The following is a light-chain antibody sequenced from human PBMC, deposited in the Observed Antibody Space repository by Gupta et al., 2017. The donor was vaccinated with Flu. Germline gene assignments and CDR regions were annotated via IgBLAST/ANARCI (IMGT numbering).Light chain of an antibody. V-gene: IGKV3-20*01. CDR2: GAL. CDR3: QVFGT. J-gene: IGKJ1*01. Sequence: LAWYQQKPGKAPRLVIYGALKRAVGIPDRVSGIGSGTVFTPTISRLEPDDSAGYYCQVFGTFGQGTKGESK.